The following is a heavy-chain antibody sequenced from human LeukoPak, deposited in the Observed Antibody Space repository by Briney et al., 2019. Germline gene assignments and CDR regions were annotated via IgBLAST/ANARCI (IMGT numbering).Heavy chain of an antibody. V-gene: IGHV1-2*02. D-gene: IGHD1-7*01. Sequence: ASVKVSCKASGYTFTGYYMHWVRQAPGQGLEWMGWINPNSGGTNYAQKFQGRVTMTRDTSNSTAYMELSRLRSDDTAVYYCARDRLVVTGTRRRGLNWFDPWGQGTLVTVSS. CDR2: INPNSGGT. CDR1: GYTFTGYY. J-gene: IGHJ5*02. CDR3: ARDRLVVTGTRRRGLNWFDP.